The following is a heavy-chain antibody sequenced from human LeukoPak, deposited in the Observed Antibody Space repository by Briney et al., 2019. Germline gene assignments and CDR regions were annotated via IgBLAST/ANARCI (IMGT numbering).Heavy chain of an antibody. J-gene: IGHJ4*02. V-gene: IGHV3-21*01. Sequence: GGSLRLSCAAPGFTFSSYSMNWVRQAPGKGLEWVSSISSSSSYIYYADSVKGRFTISRDNAKNSLYLQMNSLRAEDTAVYYCARDRGGDGYNLDYFDYWGQGALVTVSS. CDR1: GFTFSSYS. D-gene: IGHD5-24*01. CDR3: ARDRGGDGYNLDYFDY. CDR2: ISSSSSYI.